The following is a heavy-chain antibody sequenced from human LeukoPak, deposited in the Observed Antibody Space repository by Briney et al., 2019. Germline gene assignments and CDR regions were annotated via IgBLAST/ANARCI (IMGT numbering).Heavy chain of an antibody. CDR1: GFTFSSYA. D-gene: IGHD6-13*01. J-gene: IGHJ1*01. Sequence: PGGSLRLSCAASGFTFSSYAMHWVRQAPGKGLEWVAVISYDGSNKYYADSVKGRFTISRDNSKNTLYLQMNSLRAEDTAVYYCARGGAAAALLGIEYFQHWGQGTLVTVSS. V-gene: IGHV3-30*04. CDR2: ISYDGSNK. CDR3: ARGGAAAALLGIEYFQH.